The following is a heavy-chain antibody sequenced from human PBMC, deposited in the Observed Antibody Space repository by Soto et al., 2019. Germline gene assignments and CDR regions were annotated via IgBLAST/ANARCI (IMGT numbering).Heavy chain of an antibody. CDR3: VRDSTYYDSRGYSGPFDY. CDR2: ISSSSI. J-gene: IGHJ4*02. Sequence: PGGSLRLSCAASGFTFSRNSMNWVRQAPGKGLEWVSYISSSSIYYADSVKGRFTISRDNAKNSLYLQMNSLRDEDTAVYYCVRDSTYYDSRGYSGPFDYWGQGTLVTVSS. CDR1: GFTFSRNS. V-gene: IGHV3-48*02. D-gene: IGHD3-22*01.